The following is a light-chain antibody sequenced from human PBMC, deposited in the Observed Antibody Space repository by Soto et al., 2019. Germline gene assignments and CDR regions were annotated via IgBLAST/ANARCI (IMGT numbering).Light chain of an antibody. V-gene: IGKV3-20*01. CDR3: QQYGSSTMYT. J-gene: IGKJ2*01. Sequence: EIVLTQSPGTLSLSPGERATLSCRASQSVSGSYLAWYQQKPGQAPRLLIYSASSRATGIPDRFSGSGSGTDFTLTINRLEPEDFAVYYCQQYGSSTMYTFGRGTELEIK. CDR1: QSVSGSY. CDR2: SAS.